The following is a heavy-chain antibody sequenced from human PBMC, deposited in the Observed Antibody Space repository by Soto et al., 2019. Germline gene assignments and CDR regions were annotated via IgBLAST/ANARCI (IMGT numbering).Heavy chain of an antibody. J-gene: IGHJ4*02. CDR3: ARGGWYQDD. V-gene: IGHV4-59*11. Sequence: SETLSLTCTVSGGSINNHYWSWIRQPPGKGLEWIGYVYYTGTTNYSPSLNSRVTISVDTSKSQFSLKVTSVTAADTATYFCARGGWYQDDWGQGTPVTVSS. CDR1: GGSINNHY. D-gene: IGHD6-19*01. CDR2: VYYTGTT.